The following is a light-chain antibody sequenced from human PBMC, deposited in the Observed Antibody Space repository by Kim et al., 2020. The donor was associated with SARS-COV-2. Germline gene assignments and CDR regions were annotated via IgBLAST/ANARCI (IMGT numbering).Light chain of an antibody. CDR1: TIVGHS. CDR3: QVWDTDTDHYV. CDR2: YDR. Sequence: PGQTARITCGGNTIVGHSVHWYQQKPGQAPVLVMYYDRDRPSGIPERFSGSKSANTATLTISRVEAGDEADYYCQVWDTDTDHYVFGTGTKVTVL. V-gene: IGLV3-21*01. J-gene: IGLJ1*01.